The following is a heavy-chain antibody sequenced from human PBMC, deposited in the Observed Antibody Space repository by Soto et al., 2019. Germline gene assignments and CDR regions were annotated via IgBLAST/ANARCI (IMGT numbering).Heavy chain of an antibody. Sequence: QVQLQQSGPGLVKPSQTLSLTCAISGDSVSSNIASWNWIRQSPSRGLEWLGRTYYRSKWYNEYVVSGKSRMTINPDTSKNQFSLQLNSVTPEDTAVYYCARGAHYYNGMDVWGQGTTVTVSS. CDR1: GDSVSSNIAS. CDR3: ARGAHYYNGMDV. CDR2: TYYRSKWYN. J-gene: IGHJ6*02. V-gene: IGHV6-1*01.